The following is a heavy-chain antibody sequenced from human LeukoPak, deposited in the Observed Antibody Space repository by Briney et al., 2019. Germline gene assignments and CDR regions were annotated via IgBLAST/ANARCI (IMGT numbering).Heavy chain of an antibody. V-gene: IGHV1-3*01. CDR3: ASGAAAMVIGY. Sequence: ASVKVSCKASGYTFTNYAMYWVRQAPGQRLEWMGWINAGNGNTKYSQKFQGRVTITRDTSASTAYMELSSLRSEDTAVYYCASGAAAMVIGYWGQGTLVTVSS. CDR1: GYTFTNYA. J-gene: IGHJ4*02. D-gene: IGHD5-18*01. CDR2: INAGNGNT.